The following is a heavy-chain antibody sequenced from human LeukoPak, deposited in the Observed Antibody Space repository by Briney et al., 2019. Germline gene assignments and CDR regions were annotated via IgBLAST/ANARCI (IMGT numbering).Heavy chain of an antibody. J-gene: IGHJ4*02. D-gene: IGHD1/OR15-1a*01. CDR3: ARGSDLRTTGQTYYFNY. CDR1: GGSISSYH. Sequence: ASETLSLTCSVSGGSISSYHLNWIRQPPGKGLEWIGEINHSGSTNYSPSLKSRVTISVDTSKNQFSLKLSSVTAADTAVYYCARGSDLRTTGQTYYFNYWGQGTLVTVSS. V-gene: IGHV4-34*01. CDR2: INHSGST.